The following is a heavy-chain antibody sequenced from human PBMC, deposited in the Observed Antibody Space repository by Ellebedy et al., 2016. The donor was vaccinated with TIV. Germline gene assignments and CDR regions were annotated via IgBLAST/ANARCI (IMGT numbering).Heavy chain of an antibody. CDR3: GIFGVVNGGDY. CDR1: GFTFSSYS. CDR2: ISSSSSYI. D-gene: IGHD3-3*01. Sequence: GESLKISCASSGFTFSSYSMHWVRQAPGKGLAWVSSISSSSSYIYYADSVKGRFTISRDNAKNSLYLQMNRLRAEDTAVSYCGIFGVVNGGDYWGQGTLVTVSS. V-gene: IGHV3-21*01. J-gene: IGHJ4*02.